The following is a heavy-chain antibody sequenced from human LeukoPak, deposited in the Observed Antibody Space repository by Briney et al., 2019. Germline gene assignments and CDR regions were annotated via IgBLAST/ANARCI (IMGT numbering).Heavy chain of an antibody. V-gene: IGHV3-23*01. J-gene: IGHJ4*02. CDR3: AKVLPDIVVVPMLDY. D-gene: IGHD2-2*01. CDR1: GFTFSSYA. CDR2: ISGSGGST. Sequence: GGSLRLSSAASGFTFSSYAMSWVRQAPGTALESVSAISGSGGSTYYADSVKGRFTISRDNSKNTLYLQMNSLRAEDTAVYYCAKVLPDIVVVPMLDYWGQGTLVTVSS.